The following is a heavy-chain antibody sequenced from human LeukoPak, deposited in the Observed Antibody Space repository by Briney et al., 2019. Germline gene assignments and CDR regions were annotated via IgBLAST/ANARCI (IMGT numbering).Heavy chain of an antibody. Sequence: ASVKVSCKASGYTFTGYYIHWVRQAPGQGFEWMGWINPNSGGTNYAQKFQGRVTMTRDTSISTAYMELSRLRADDTAVYYCARGSFSADAPLVLDYFHHWGQGTLVTDSS. D-gene: IGHD5-18*01. V-gene: IGHV1-2*02. CDR2: INPNSGGT. J-gene: IGHJ1*01. CDR1: GYTFTGYY. CDR3: ARGSFSADAPLVLDYFHH.